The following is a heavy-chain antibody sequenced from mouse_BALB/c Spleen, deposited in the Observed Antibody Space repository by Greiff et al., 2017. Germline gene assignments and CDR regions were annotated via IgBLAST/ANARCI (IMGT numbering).Heavy chain of an antibody. D-gene: IGHD1-1*01. V-gene: IGHV5-6-4*01. CDR3: TRASITTVVATSGYFDY. CDR1: GFTFSSYT. Sequence: EVKLVESGGGLVKPGGSLKLSCAASGFTFSSYTMSWVRQTPEKRLEWVATISSGGSYTYYPDSVKGRFTISRDNAKNTLYLQMSSLKSEDTAMYYCTRASITTVVATSGYFDYWGQGTTLTVSS. J-gene: IGHJ2*01. CDR2: ISSGGSYT.